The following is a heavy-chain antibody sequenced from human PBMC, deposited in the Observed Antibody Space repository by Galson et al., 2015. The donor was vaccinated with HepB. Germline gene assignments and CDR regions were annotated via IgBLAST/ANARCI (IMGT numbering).Heavy chain of an antibody. J-gene: IGHJ5*02. CDR2: INYRGST. D-gene: IGHD2-21*01. CDR3: ARDGPGIPPS. CDR1: GFTFSGSAIH. Sequence: LRLSCAASGFTFSGSAIHWIRQQPGKGLEWIGYINYRGSTYYIPSLASRLTVSVDTSKNQFSLKLTSVTAADTAVYYCARDGPGIPPSWGQGILVTVSS. V-gene: IGHV4-31*02.